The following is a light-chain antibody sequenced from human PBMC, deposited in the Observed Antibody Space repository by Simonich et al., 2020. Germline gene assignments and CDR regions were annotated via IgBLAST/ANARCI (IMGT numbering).Light chain of an antibody. CDR2: GAS. CDR1: QSVTSH. J-gene: IGKJ1*01. V-gene: IGKV3-15*01. Sequence: EIVMTQSPATLSVSPGERATLSCRASQSVTSHLAGYQQKPGQAPRPLIDGASTRATGIPARFSGSGSGTEFTLTISSMQSEDFATYYCQQYYSYSWTFGQGTKVEIK. CDR3: QQYYSYSWT.